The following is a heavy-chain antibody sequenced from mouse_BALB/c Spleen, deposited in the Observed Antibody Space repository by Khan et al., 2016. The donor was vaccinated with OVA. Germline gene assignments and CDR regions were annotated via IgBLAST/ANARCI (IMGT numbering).Heavy chain of an antibody. CDR3: ARSTYKYAFAY. V-gene: IGHV3-8*02. Sequence: EVQLQESGPSLVKPSQTLSLTCSVTGDSITSGYWSWIRKFPGNKLEYMGYMIYTGYTYYNPSLKSRISITRHTSKNQYYLQLNSVTTEDTATYDCARSTYKYAFAYWGQVTLVTVSA. J-gene: IGHJ3*01. CDR2: MIYTGYT. CDR1: GDSITSGY. D-gene: IGHD2-10*01.